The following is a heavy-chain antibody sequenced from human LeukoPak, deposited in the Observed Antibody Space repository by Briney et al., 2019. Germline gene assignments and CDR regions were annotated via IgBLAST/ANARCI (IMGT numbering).Heavy chain of an antibody. CDR3: ASCSGGSCYVNAFDI. CDR2: IKQDGSEK. V-gene: IGHV3-7*01. CDR1: GFTFSSYW. Sequence: PGGSLRLSCAASGFTFSSYWMSWVRQAPGKGLEWVANIKQDGSEKYYVDSVKGRFTISRDNAKNSLYLQMNSLRAEDTAVYYCASCSGGSCYVNAFDIWGQGTMVTVSS. J-gene: IGHJ3*02. D-gene: IGHD2-15*01.